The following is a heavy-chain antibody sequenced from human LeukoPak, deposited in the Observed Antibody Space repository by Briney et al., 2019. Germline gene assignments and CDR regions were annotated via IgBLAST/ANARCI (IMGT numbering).Heavy chain of an antibody. CDR3: ASVVVVAANDAFDI. CDR2: INPNSGGT. CDR1: GYTFTGYY. V-gene: IGHV1-2*02. D-gene: IGHD2-15*01. J-gene: IGHJ3*02. Sequence: ASVKVSCKASGYTFTGYYMHWVRQAPGQGLEWMGWINPNSGGTNYAQKFQGRVTKTRDTSISTAYMELSRLRSDDTAVYYCASVVVVAANDAFDIWGQGTMVTVSS.